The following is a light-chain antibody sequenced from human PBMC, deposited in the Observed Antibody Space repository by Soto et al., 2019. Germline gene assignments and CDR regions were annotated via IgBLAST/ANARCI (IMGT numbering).Light chain of an antibody. Sequence: QSVLTQPPSASGSPGQSVTISCTGTSSDVGGYDYVSWYQQQSGKAPKLIIYEVTNRPSGVPDRFSGSKSGNTASLTVSGLQVEEDAVYYCGSYAGISNVIFGAGTQLT. V-gene: IGLV2-8*01. CDR2: EVT. CDR1: SSDVGGYDY. J-gene: IGLJ2*01. CDR3: GSYAGISNVI.